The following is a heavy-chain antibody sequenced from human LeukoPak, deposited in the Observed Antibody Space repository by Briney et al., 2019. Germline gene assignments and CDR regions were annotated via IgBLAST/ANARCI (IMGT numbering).Heavy chain of an antibody. CDR2: ISPNSGDT. CDR1: GYGFTGYY. J-gene: IGHJ4*02. V-gene: IGHV1-2*02. D-gene: IGHD4-23*01. CDR3: ARDGSARSGNNNFYY. Sequence: APVKVSCKASGYGFTGYYMHWVRHAPGQGLEWMGWISPNSGDTNYAREFQGRVTMTRDTSISTAYMELSGLTSDDTAVYYCARDGSARSGNNNFYYWGQGTLVTVSS.